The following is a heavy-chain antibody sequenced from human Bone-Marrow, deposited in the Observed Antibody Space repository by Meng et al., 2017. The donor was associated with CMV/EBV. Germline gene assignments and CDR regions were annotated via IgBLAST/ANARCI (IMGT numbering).Heavy chain of an antibody. V-gene: IGHV3-30-3*01. CDR1: GFTFSTYA. CDR3: ARTRGYYDFWSGSLGDGMDV. CDR2: ISYEGSNK. D-gene: IGHD3-3*01. Sequence: GESLKISCAASGFTFSTYAIHWVRQAPDKGLEWVAFISYEGSNKYYADSVKGRFTISRDNSKNTLYLQMNSLRAEDTAVYYCARTRGYYDFWSGSLGDGMDVWGQGTTVTVSS. J-gene: IGHJ6*02.